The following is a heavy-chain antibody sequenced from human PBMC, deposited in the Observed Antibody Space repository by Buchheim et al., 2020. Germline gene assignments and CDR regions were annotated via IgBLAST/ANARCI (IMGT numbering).Heavy chain of an antibody. CDR1: GFTFSSYA. V-gene: IGHV3-30-3*01. D-gene: IGHD3-22*01. Sequence: QVQLVESGGGVVQPGRSLRLSCAASGFTFSSYAMHWVRQAPGKGLEWVAVISYDGSNKYYADSVKSRFTISRDNSKNTLSLQMNSLRAEDTAVYYCAREGSITMIVVVNTYYFDYWGQGTL. J-gene: IGHJ4*02. CDR3: AREGSITMIVVVNTYYFDY. CDR2: ISYDGSNK.